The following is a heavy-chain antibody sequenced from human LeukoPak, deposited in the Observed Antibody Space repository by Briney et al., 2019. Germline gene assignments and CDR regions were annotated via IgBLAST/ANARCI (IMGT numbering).Heavy chain of an antibody. J-gene: IGHJ4*02. CDR1: RFTFSSYG. CDR3: AKDRGVVVPAAMGLDY. D-gene: IGHD2-2*01. V-gene: IGHV3-30*02. Sequence: GGSLRLSCAASRFTFSSYGMHWVRQAPGKGLEWVAAIWYDGSNKYYADSVKGRFTISRDNSKNTLYLQMNSLRAEDTAVYYCAKDRGVVVPAAMGLDYWGQGTLVTVSS. CDR2: IWYDGSNK.